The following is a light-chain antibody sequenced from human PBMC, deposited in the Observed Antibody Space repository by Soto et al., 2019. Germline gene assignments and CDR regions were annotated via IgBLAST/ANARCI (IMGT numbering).Light chain of an antibody. Sequence: DIQMTQSPSTLSAFVGDRVTITCRASQSVNSWLAWYQQRPGKAPKLLIYAASRLQSGVPSRFSGSRSGTDFTLTISSLQPEDFATYYCQQSYSRVTFGQGTKVDIK. V-gene: IGKV1-39*01. J-gene: IGKJ1*01. CDR3: QQSYSRVT. CDR2: AAS. CDR1: QSVNSW.